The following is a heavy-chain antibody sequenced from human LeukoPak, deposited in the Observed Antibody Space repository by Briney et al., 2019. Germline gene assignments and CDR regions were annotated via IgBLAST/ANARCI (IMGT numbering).Heavy chain of an antibody. CDR1: GFTFSAYA. V-gene: IGHV3-23*01. CDR2: IRGGGGDA. J-gene: IGHJ3*02. D-gene: IGHD4-17*01. Sequence: GGSLRLSCTASGFTFSAYAMMWVRQAPGKGPEWISAIRGGGGDAFYAGSVKDRFTIPRHNSNYTLFLQMNNLTAKETAGYYCARDPNGDYVGAFDMWGPGTMVTVS. CDR3: ARDPNGDYVGAFDM.